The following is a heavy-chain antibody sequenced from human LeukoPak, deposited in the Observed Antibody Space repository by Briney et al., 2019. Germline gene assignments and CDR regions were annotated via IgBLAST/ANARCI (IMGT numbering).Heavy chain of an antibody. Sequence: SETLSLTCTVSGGSISSGSYYWSWIRQPAGKGLEWIGRIYTSGSTNYNPSLKSRVTISVDTSKNQFSLKLSSVTAADTAVYYCARDLRYSSSITDYWGQGTLVTVSS. CDR2: IYTSGST. V-gene: IGHV4-61*02. CDR3: ARDLRYSSSITDY. J-gene: IGHJ4*02. CDR1: GGSISSGSYY. D-gene: IGHD6-6*01.